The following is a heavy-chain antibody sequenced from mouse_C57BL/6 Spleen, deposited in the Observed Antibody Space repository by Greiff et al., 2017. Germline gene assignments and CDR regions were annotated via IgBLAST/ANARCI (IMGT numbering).Heavy chain of an antibody. Sequence: QVQLQQSGAELVRPGTSVKVSCKASGYAFTNYLIEWVKQRPGQGLEWIGVINPGSGCTNYNEKFKGKATLPADKSSRTAYMQLSSLTSEDSAVYFWARAVYGNYVGYFDVWGTGTTVTVSS. J-gene: IGHJ1*03. D-gene: IGHD2-10*02. CDR1: GYAFTNYL. CDR3: ARAVYGNYVGYFDV. CDR2: INPGSGCT. V-gene: IGHV1-54*01.